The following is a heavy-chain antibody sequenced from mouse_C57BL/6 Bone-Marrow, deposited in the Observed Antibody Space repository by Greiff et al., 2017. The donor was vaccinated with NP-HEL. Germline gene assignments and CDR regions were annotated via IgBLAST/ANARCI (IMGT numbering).Heavy chain of an antibody. J-gene: IGHJ4*01. CDR2: IYPGSGNT. CDR3: AREIYYYGSSYEGGARDY. V-gene: IGHV1-76*01. D-gene: IGHD1-1*01. CDR1: GYTFTDYY. Sequence: QVHVKQSGAELVRPGASVKLSCKASGYTFTDYYINWVKQRPGQGLEWIARIYPGSGNTYYNEKFKGKATLTAEKSSSTAYMQLSSLTSEDSAVYFCAREIYYYGSSYEGGARDYWGQGTSVTVSS.